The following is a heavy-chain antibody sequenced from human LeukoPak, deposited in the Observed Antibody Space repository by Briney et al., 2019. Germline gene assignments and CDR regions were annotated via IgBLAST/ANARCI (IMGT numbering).Heavy chain of an antibody. CDR2: ISGSGGST. CDR3: AKDPPRWGTMIVVVTPD. J-gene: IGHJ4*02. CDR1: GFTFSSYA. Sequence: GGSLRLSCAASGFTFSSYAMSWVRQAPGKGLEGNSAISGSGGSTYYADSVKGRFTISRDNSKNTLYLQMNSLRAEDTAVYYCAKDPPRWGTMIVVVTPDWGQGTRVTVSS. D-gene: IGHD3-22*01. V-gene: IGHV3-23*01.